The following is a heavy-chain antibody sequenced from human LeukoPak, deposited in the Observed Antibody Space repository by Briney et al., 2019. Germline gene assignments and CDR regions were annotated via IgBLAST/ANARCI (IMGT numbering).Heavy chain of an antibody. V-gene: IGHV4-59*01. Sequence: SETLPLTCTVSGGSISSYYWSWIRQPPGKGLEWIGYIYYSGSTNYNPSLKSRVTISVDTSKNQFSLKLSSVTAADTAVYYCARGLGELSLYGDPASWGQGTLVTVSS. J-gene: IGHJ4*02. CDR1: GGSISSYY. D-gene: IGHD3-16*02. CDR3: ARGLGELSLYGDPAS. CDR2: IYYSGST.